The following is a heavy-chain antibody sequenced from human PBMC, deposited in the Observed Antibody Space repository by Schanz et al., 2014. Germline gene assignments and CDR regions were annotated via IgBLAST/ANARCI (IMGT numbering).Heavy chain of an antibody. V-gene: IGHV3-23*01. J-gene: IGHJ4*02. Sequence: EVQLLESGGGLVQPGGSLKLSCAASGLIFSNYVMSWVRQAPGKGLEWVSTIGTSGGTNYAESVKGRFTISRDNSKNTVYIQMNSLRAEDTAVYYCARGGPAYYFDDWGQGTLVTASS. CDR1: GLIFSNYV. CDR2: IGTSGGT. CDR3: ARGGPAYYFDD.